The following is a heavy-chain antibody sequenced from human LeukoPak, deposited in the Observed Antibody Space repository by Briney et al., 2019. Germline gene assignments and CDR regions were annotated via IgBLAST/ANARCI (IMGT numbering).Heavy chain of an antibody. CDR1: GGSISSYY. CDR3: AREYYDFWSGPRNWFDP. CDR2: IYYSGST. J-gene: IGHJ5*02. Sequence: SETLSLTCTVSGGSISSYYWSWIRQPPGKGLEWIGYIYYSGSTNYNPSLKSRVTISVDTSKNQFSLKLSSVTAADTAVYYCAREYYDFWSGPRNWFDPWGQGTLVTVSS. D-gene: IGHD3-3*01. V-gene: IGHV4-59*12.